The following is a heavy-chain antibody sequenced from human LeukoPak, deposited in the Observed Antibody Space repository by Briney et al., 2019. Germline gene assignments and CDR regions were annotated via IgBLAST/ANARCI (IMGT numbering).Heavy chain of an antibody. J-gene: IGHJ4*02. Sequence: GGALRLSCAASGFSFSNYGMLWVRQTPGKAREGVAFVQNDGSDKFFADSVKGRFTVSRDNSKNTLYLQMNSLRADDTAVYYCAKERQLEPFDCWGQGNLVTVSS. V-gene: IGHV3-30*02. D-gene: IGHD1-1*01. CDR3: AKERQLEPFDC. CDR2: VQNDGSDK. CDR1: GFSFSNYG.